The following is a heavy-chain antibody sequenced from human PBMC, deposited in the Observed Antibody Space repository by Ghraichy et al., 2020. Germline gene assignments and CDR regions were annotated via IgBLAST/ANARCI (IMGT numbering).Heavy chain of an antibody. Sequence: GSLRLSCTASGFTFGDYAMSWFRQAPGKGLEWVGFIRSKAYGGTTEYAASVKGRFTISRDDSKSIAYLQMNSLKTEDTAVYYCTRERSRIAVGPFDYWGQGTLVTVSS. V-gene: IGHV3-49*03. J-gene: IGHJ4*02. CDR1: GFTFGDYA. CDR2: IRSKAYGGTT. CDR3: TRERSRIAVGPFDY. D-gene: IGHD6-19*01.